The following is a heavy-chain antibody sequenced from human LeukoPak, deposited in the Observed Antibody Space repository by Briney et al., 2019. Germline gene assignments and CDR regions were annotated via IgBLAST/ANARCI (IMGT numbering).Heavy chain of an antibody. CDR1: GGSISSSSYY. D-gene: IGHD4-17*01. CDR3: AREALYGDPYYYYMDV. Sequence: SETLSLTCTVSGGSISSSSYYWGWIRQPPGKGLEWIGSIYYSGSTYYNPSLKSRVTISVDTSMNQFSLRLSSVTAADTAVYYCAREALYGDPYYYYMDVWGKGTTVTFS. V-gene: IGHV4-39*07. CDR2: IYYSGST. J-gene: IGHJ6*03.